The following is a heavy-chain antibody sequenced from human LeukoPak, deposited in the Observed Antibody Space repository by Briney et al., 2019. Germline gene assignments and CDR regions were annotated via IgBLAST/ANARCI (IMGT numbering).Heavy chain of an antibody. V-gene: IGHV3-30*02. CDR1: GFTFSTYG. D-gene: IGHD1-26*01. Sequence: SGGSLRLSCAASGFTFSTYGMHWVRQAPGKGLEWVAFIRFDGTSKYYTDSVKGRFTISRDNSKNTLYLQMNSLRPEDTAVYYCANQGGSLTEVGYYMDVWGKGTTVTVSS. CDR2: IRFDGTSK. J-gene: IGHJ6*03. CDR3: ANQGGSLTEVGYYMDV.